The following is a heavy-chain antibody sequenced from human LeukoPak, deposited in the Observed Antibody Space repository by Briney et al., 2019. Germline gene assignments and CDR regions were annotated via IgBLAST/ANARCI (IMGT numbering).Heavy chain of an antibody. CDR3: ARGRGGSYWFDY. J-gene: IGHJ4*02. D-gene: IGHD1-26*01. Sequence: GGSLRLSCAASGFTFSSYSMNWVRQAPGKGLEWVSYISGGSGTIYYAESVKGRFTISRDNAKNSLYLQMNSLRDEDTAVYYCARGRGGSYWFDYWGQGSLVTVSS. V-gene: IGHV3-48*02. CDR2: ISGGSGTI. CDR1: GFTFSSYS.